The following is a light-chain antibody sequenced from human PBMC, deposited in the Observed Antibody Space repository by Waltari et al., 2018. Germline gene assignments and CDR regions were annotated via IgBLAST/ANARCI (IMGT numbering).Light chain of an antibody. CDR1: SSDIGAYKY. CDR3: SSYAGGNSLGI. J-gene: IGLJ2*01. CDR2: DVS. V-gene: IGLV2-14*03. Sequence: QSALTQPASVSGSPGQSITISCTGTSSDIGAYKYVSWYQQHPGKAPRLILYDVSSRPSGGPKRFSGSQSGNTASLTISGLQADDDADYYCSSYAGGNSLGIFGAGTKLTVL.